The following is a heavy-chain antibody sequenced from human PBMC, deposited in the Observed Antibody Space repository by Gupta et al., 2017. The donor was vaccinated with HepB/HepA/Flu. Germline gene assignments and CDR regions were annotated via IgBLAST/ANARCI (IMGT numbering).Heavy chain of an antibody. CDR3: ARAVFGVVMRPYGMDV. D-gene: IGHD3-10*01. Sequence: QVQLQQWGAGLLKPSETLSLTCAVYGGSFSGYYWSWIRQPPGKGLEWIGEINHSGSTNYNPSLKSRVTISVDTSKNQFSLKLSSVTAADTAVYYCARAVFGVVMRPYGMDVWGQGTTVTVSS. V-gene: IGHV4-34*01. CDR2: INHSGST. J-gene: IGHJ6*02. CDR1: GGSFSGYY.